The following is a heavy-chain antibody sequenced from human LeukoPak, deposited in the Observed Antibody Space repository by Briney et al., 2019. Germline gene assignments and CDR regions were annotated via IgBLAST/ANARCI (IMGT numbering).Heavy chain of an antibody. J-gene: IGHJ6*02. D-gene: IGHD6-25*01. CDR1: GGSISSGGYS. Sequence: SQTLSLTCAVPGGSISSGGYSWSWIRQPPGKGLEWIGYIYHSGSTYYNPSLKSRVTISVDRSKNQFSLKLSSVTAADTAVYYCARGGDYSSGWYYYYGMDVWGQGTTVTVSS. CDR3: ARGGDYSSGWYYYYGMDV. CDR2: IYHSGST. V-gene: IGHV4-30-2*01.